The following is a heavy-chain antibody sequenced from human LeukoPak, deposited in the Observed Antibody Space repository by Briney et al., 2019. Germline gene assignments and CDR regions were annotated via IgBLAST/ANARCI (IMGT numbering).Heavy chain of an antibody. CDR2: LYYSGST. CDR1: GGSISSSSYY. Sequence: SETLSLTCTVSGGSISSSSYYWGWIRQPPGKGLEWIGNLYYSGSTYYNPSLKSRVTISVDTSKNQFSLKLSSVTAADTAVYYCVNYYDSSGYYHYDYWGQGTLVTVSS. J-gene: IGHJ4*02. CDR3: VNYYDSSGYYHYDY. D-gene: IGHD3-22*01. V-gene: IGHV4-39*07.